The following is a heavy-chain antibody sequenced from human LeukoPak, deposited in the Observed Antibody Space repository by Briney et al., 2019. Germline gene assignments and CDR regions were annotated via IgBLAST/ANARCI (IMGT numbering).Heavy chain of an antibody. D-gene: IGHD5-18*01. V-gene: IGHV4-34*01. Sequence: SQTLSLTCAVYGGSFSGYYWSWIRQPPGKGLEWIGEINHSGSTNYNPSLKSRVTISVDTSKNQFSLKLSSVTAADTAVYYCARGKRGYSYANDYWGQGTLVTVSS. CDR1: GGSFSGYY. CDR2: INHSGST. CDR3: ARGKRGYSYANDY. J-gene: IGHJ4*02.